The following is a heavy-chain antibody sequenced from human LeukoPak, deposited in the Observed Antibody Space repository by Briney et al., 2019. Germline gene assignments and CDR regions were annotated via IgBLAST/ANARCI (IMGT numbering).Heavy chain of an antibody. CDR1: GGSFSGYY. D-gene: IGHD3-10*01. Sequence: PSETLSLTCAVYGGSFSGYYWSWIRQPPGKGLEWIGEINHSGSTNYNPSLKSRVTISVDTSKNQFSPKLSSVTAADTAVYYCARAGFGTFDYWGQGTLVTVSS. V-gene: IGHV4-34*01. CDR3: ARAGFGTFDY. CDR2: INHSGST. J-gene: IGHJ4*02.